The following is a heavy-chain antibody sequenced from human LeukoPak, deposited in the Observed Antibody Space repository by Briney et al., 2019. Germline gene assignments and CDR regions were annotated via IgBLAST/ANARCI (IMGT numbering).Heavy chain of an antibody. CDR2: IYYSGST. D-gene: IGHD3-3*01. J-gene: IGHJ4*02. CDR1: GGSISSSSYY. V-gene: IGHV4-39*07. Sequence: PSETLSLTCTVSGGSISSSSYYWGWIRQPPGKGLEWIGSIYYSGSTYYNPSLKSRVTISVDTSKNQFSLKLSSVTAADTAVYYCAGSITIFGVVITLFDYWGQGTLVTVSS. CDR3: AGSITIFGVVITLFDY.